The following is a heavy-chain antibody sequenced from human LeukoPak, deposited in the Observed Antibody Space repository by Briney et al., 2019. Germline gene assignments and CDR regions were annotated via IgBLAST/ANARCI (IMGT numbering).Heavy chain of an antibody. V-gene: IGHV4-61*05. Sequence: PSETLSLTCTVSSGSISSSSYYWGWIRQPPGKGLEWIGYIYYSGSTNYNPSLKSRVTISVDTSKNQFSLKLSSVTAADTAVYSCARVFDFWGGYPYYYYYYMDVSGKGTTVTVSS. D-gene: IGHD3-3*01. CDR1: SGSISSSSYY. CDR3: ARVFDFWGGYPYYYYYYMDV. CDR2: IYYSGST. J-gene: IGHJ6*03.